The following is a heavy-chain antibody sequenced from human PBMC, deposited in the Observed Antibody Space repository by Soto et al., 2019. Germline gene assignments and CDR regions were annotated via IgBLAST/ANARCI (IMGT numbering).Heavy chain of an antibody. Sequence: GGSLRLSCAASGFTFSSHAMGWLRQTPGTGPEWVAFVDGGGGDTFYADSVKGRFISSRDNSKNTLYLQMNSLRAEDTAVYYCARGYYDSSGYYYYFDYWGQGTLVTVSS. V-gene: IGHV3-23*01. CDR3: ARGYYDSSGYYYYFDY. CDR1: GFTFSSHA. J-gene: IGHJ4*02. D-gene: IGHD3-22*01. CDR2: VDGGGGDT.